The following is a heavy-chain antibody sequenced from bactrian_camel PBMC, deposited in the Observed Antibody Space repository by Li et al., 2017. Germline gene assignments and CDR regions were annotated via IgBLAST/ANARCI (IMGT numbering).Heavy chain of an antibody. CDR2: LNIGRAYT. V-gene: IGHV3S31*01. Sequence: DVQLVESGGGPVQAGGSLRLSCVATGHTYNGCMGWFRQAPGKEREGIAALNIGRAYTYYADSVKDRFIISRGNDENTVYLQMNSLKPEDTANYYCAAGYTVLELPGNEGYCPPTLRGQGTQVTVS. CDR3: AAGYTVLELPGNEGYCPPTL. D-gene: IGHD3*01. J-gene: IGHJ4*01. CDR1: GHTYNGC.